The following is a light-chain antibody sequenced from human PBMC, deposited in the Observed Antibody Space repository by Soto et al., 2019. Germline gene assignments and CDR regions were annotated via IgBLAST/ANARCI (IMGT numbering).Light chain of an antibody. CDR2: EVS. J-gene: IGLJ3*02. CDR1: SSDVGRYNY. Sequence: QSVLTQPPSASGSLGQSVTIPCTGTSSDVGRYNYVSWYQQHPGKVPKLLIYEVSNRPSGVPDRFSNSKSGNTASLTVSGLQAEDEADYFCNSYAGGDWVFGVGTKLTVL. V-gene: IGLV2-8*01. CDR3: NSYAGGDWV.